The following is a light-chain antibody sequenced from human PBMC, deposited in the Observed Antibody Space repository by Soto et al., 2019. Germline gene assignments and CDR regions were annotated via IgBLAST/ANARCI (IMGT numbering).Light chain of an antibody. CDR1: QSVSSCY. CDR3: QHYGSSLWT. Sequence: EIVLTQSPGTLSVSPGERATLSCRASQSVSSCYLAWYQQKPGQASRLLIYGASSRSTAFPDRFSGSGSGTDFTLTISRLEPEDFAVYYCQHYGSSLWTFGQGTKVEIK. V-gene: IGKV3-20*01. CDR2: GAS. J-gene: IGKJ1*01.